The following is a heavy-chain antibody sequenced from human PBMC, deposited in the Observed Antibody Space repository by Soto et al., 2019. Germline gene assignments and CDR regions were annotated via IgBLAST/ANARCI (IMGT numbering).Heavy chain of an antibody. CDR1: GGSIGRDAYY. D-gene: IGHD3-22*01. J-gene: IGHJ6*02. Sequence: QVQLQESGPGLVKPSQTLSLTCTVSGGSIGRDAYYWSWIRQHPGKGLEWIGYIYYSGSTYYNPSLKCQFTISADRSKDQFTLKLSSVTAADTAVYYCAIGGYYDRSGSAMDVWGQGTTVTVSS. CDR3: AIGGYYDRSGSAMDV. V-gene: IGHV4-31*01. CDR2: IYYSGST.